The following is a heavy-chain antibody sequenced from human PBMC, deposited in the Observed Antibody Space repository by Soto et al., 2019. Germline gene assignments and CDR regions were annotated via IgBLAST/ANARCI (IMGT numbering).Heavy chain of an antibody. CDR3: GRVAPSGYCSSTSCYGRYYYYYRDV. V-gene: IGHV4-59*01. CDR1: GGSISSYY. J-gene: IGHJ6*03. CDR2: IYYSGST. Sequence: SETLSLTCTVSGGSISSYYWSWIRQPPGKGLEWIGYIYYSGSTNYNPSLRSRVTISVDTSKNQFSLKLSSVTAADTAVYYCGRVAPSGYCSSTSCYGRYYYYYRDVWGKGTTVTVSS. D-gene: IGHD2-2*03.